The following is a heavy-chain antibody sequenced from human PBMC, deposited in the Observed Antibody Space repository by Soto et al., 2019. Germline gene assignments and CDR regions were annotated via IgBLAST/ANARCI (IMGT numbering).Heavy chain of an antibody. Sequence: SGPTLVKPTQTLTLTCTFSGFSVSTTGVGVGWIRQPPGKALEWLALIYWNDDKQYTPSLRSRLSITKDTSKNQVVLTMTNMDPVDTATYYCAHRKVPPAIGGIWFDPWGQGTLVTVSS. J-gene: IGHJ5*02. CDR3: AHRKVPPAIGGIWFDP. CDR2: IYWNDDK. V-gene: IGHV2-5*01. D-gene: IGHD2-2*02. CDR1: GFSVSTTGVG.